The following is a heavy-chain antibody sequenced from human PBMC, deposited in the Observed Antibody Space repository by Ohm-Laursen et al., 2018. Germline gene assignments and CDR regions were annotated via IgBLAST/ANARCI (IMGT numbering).Heavy chain of an antibody. CDR3: AKDGDWGSSSFRLLFDY. J-gene: IGHJ4*02. V-gene: IGHV3-9*01. Sequence: RSLRLSCSASGFTFDDYAMHWVRQAPGKGLEWVSGISWNSGSIGYADSVKGRFTISRDNAKNSLYLQMNSLRAEDTALYYCAKDGDWGSSSFRLLFDYWGQGTLGTVSS. CDR2: ISWNSGSI. CDR1: GFTFDDYA. D-gene: IGHD6-6*01.